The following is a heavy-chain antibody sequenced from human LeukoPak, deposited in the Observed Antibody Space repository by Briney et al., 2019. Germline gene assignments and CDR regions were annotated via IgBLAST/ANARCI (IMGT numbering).Heavy chain of an antibody. Sequence: GGSLRLSCTASGFIFSTYAMSWVRQAPGKGLEWVPSISNSASSTYYADSVKGRFTISRDNSKNRLYLQMDSLRADDTAVYYCATRSTPGGYSYGYNYWGQGTLVTVSS. CDR3: ATRSTPGGYSYGYNY. CDR1: GFIFSTYA. D-gene: IGHD5-18*01. CDR2: ISNSASST. J-gene: IGHJ4*02. V-gene: IGHV3-23*01.